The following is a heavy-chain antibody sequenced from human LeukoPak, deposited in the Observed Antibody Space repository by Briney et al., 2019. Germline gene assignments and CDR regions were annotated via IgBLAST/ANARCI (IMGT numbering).Heavy chain of an antibody. Sequence: GGSLRLSCAASGFTVSSNYMSWVRQAPGKGLEWVSVIYSGGSTYYADSVKGRFTISRDNSKNTLYLQMNSLRAEDTAEYYCASGIAAADPYYFDYWGQGTLVTVSS. CDR2: IYSGGST. CDR3: ASGIAAADPYYFDY. J-gene: IGHJ4*02. CDR1: GFTVSSNY. V-gene: IGHV3-53*01. D-gene: IGHD6-13*01.